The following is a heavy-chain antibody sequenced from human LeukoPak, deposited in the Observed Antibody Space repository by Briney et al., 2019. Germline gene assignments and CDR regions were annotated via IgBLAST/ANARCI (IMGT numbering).Heavy chain of an antibody. CDR1: GGSISSGDYY. CDR2: IYYSGST. Sequence: SQTLSLTCTVSGGSISSGDYYWSWIRQPPGKGLEWIGYIYYSGSTYYNPSLKSRVTISVDTSKNQFSLKLSSVTAADTAVYYCARATQLTWIQLWCAFDIWGQGTMVTVSS. J-gene: IGHJ3*02. CDR3: ARATQLTWIQLWCAFDI. V-gene: IGHV4-30-4*01. D-gene: IGHD5-18*01.